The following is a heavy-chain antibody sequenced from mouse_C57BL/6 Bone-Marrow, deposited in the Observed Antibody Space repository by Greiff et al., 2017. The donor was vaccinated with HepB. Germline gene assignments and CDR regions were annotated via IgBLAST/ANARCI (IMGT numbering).Heavy chain of an antibody. CDR1: GFNIKNTY. J-gene: IGHJ2*01. CDR2: IDPANGNT. V-gene: IGHV14-3*01. D-gene: IGHD1-1*01. CDR3: ARSGLITTVVGD. Sequence: VQLQQSVAELVRPGASVKLSCTASGFNIKNTYMHWVKQRPEQGLEWIGRIDPANGNTKYAPKFQGKATITADTSSSTAYMELRSLTSEDSAVYYCARSGLITTVVGDWGQGTTLTVSS.